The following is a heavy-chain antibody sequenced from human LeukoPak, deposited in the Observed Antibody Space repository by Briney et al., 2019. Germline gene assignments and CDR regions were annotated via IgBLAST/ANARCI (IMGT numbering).Heavy chain of an antibody. Sequence: SGGSLKLSCAASGFTFSDSSLHWVRQASGKGLEWVGRIRSKANSYATAYAASVKGRFTISRDDSTNTAYLQMNSLKTEDTAVYYCTRYDSVAMDVWGQGTTVTVSS. V-gene: IGHV3-73*01. CDR1: GFTFSDSS. D-gene: IGHD3-3*01. CDR3: TRYDSVAMDV. J-gene: IGHJ6*02. CDR2: IRSKANSYAT.